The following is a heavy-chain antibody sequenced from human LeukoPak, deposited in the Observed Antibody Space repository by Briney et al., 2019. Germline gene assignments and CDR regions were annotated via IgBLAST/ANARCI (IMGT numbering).Heavy chain of an antibody. CDR1: GFSVGSSG. CDR3: AQGYLSGWYPN. V-gene: IGHV3-23*01. CDR2: ISLDGETT. Sequence: GGSLRLSCAVSGFSVGSSGMSWVRQAPGKGLEWISAISLDGETTYYADSVKGRFFISRDSSRNTLYLQLSSLRVEDTAVYYCAQGYLSGWYPNWGQGPLVSVSS. D-gene: IGHD6-19*01. J-gene: IGHJ4*02.